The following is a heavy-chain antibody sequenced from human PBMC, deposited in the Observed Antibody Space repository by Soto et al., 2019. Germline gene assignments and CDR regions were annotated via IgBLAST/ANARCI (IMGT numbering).Heavy chain of an antibody. CDR1: RFIFAKYG. Sequence: PGVSLRLSCSASRFIFAKYGMHWVRQGPGKGLERVALITYEGSNKYYADAVKGRFTISRDNVENMVSLQLDGLRGEDTAVYYCAKARGANNWANYYGLDVWGQGTTVTVSS. D-gene: IGHD1-1*01. V-gene: IGHV3-30*18. CDR3: AKARGANNWANYYGLDV. CDR2: ITYEGSNK. J-gene: IGHJ6*02.